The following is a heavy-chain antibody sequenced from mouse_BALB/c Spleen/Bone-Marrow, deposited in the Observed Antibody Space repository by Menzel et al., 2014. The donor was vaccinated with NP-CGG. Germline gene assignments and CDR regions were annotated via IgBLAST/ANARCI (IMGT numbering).Heavy chain of an antibody. Sequence: VHLVELVPGLVSPSQSLSITCTVSGFSLTTYGVHWVRQPPGKGLEWMGVIWAGGSTNSNSALMARLSISKDNSKSQVFLKMNSLQTDDTAMYYCARAHYDYVLFDYWGQGTTLTVSS. D-gene: IGHD2-4*01. CDR3: ARAHYDYVLFDY. V-gene: IGHV2-9*02. J-gene: IGHJ2*01. CDR2: IWAGGST. CDR1: GFSLTTYG.